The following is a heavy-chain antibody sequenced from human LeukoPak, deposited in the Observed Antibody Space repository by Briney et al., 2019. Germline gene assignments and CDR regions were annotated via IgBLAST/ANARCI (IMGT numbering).Heavy chain of an antibody. CDR1: GFTFSNYD. J-gene: IGHJ4*02. V-gene: IGHV3-13*04. Sequence: GGSLRLSCAASGFTFSNYDMHWVRQATGKGLEWVSAIGTAGDTYYQGSVRGRFTVSRENAKNSLYLQMNSLTAGDTAVYYCARGADTQFDYWGQGILVTVS. D-gene: IGHD2-15*01. CDR2: IGTAGDT. CDR3: ARGADTQFDY.